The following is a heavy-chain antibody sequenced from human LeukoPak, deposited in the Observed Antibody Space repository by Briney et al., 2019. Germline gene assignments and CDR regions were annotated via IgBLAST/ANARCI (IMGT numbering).Heavy chain of an antibody. J-gene: IGHJ4*02. CDR3: AQGKGFVGHFDL. V-gene: IGHV1-69*04. CDR2: IIPILRTA. CDR1: GETFTSNA. Sequence: SVKVSCTASGETFTSNAVGGVRQAPGQGLEWVGRIIPILRTAEYAQKFQGRLPITADRSTSTAYTELSSLRSEDTAVYYCAQGKGFVGHFDLWGQGTLVTVSS. D-gene: IGHD3-3*01.